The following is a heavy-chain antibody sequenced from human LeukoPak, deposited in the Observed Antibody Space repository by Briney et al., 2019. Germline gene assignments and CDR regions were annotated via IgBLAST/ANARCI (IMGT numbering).Heavy chain of an antibody. CDR1: GFTFSSYG. D-gene: IGHD1-26*01. V-gene: IGHV3-33*01. J-gene: IGHJ4*02. CDR2: IWYDGSNK. CDR3: ARDIAGTYRGYFDY. Sequence: GGSLRLSCAASGFTFSSYGMHWVRQAPGKGLEWVAVIWYDGSNKYYADSVKGRFTISRDNSKNTLYLQMNSLRAEDTAVYYCARDIAGTYRGYFDYWGQGTLVTVSS.